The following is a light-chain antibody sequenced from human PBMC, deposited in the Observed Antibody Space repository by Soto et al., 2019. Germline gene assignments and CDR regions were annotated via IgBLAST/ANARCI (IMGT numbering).Light chain of an antibody. V-gene: IGKV3-20*01. Sequence: EIVLTQSPGTLSLSPGERATLSCRASQSVSSSYLAWYQQKPGQAPRLLIYGASSRATGIPDRFSGSGSGTDFTITISRLEPEEFAVYYCQQYGSSRTFGQGTEVEIK. CDR3: QQYGSSRT. CDR2: GAS. J-gene: IGKJ1*01. CDR1: QSVSSSY.